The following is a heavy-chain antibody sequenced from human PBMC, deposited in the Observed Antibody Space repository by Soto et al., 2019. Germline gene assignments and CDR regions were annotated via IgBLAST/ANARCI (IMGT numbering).Heavy chain of an antibody. D-gene: IGHD3-22*01. Sequence: QVQLVESGGGVVQPGRSLRLSCAASGFTFSSYAMHWVRQAPGKGLEWVAVISHDGSNKDYADSVKGRFTISRDNSKNTLYLQMNSLRAEDTAVYYCARAGRGYYYDSSGYYYFDYWGQGTLVTVSS. J-gene: IGHJ4*02. V-gene: IGHV3-30-3*01. CDR2: ISHDGSNK. CDR3: ARAGRGYYYDSSGYYYFDY. CDR1: GFTFSSYA.